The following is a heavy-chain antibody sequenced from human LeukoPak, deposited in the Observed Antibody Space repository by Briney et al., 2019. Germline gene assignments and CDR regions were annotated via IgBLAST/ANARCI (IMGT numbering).Heavy chain of an antibody. CDR3: ARGGVAAAADFDY. D-gene: IGHD6-13*01. J-gene: IGHJ4*02. V-gene: IGHV4-59*01. Sequence: SETLSLTCTVSGVSISSYYWSWIRQPPGKGLEWIGYIYYSGNTNYNPSLKSRVTTSVDTSKNQFSLKLSSVTAADTAVYYCARGGVAAAADFDYWGQGTLVTVSS. CDR2: IYYSGNT. CDR1: GVSISSYY.